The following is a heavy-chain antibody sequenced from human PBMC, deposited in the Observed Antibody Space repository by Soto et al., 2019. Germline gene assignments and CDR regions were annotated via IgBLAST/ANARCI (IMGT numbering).Heavy chain of an antibody. CDR1: GFTFSSYA. CDR3: AKDTERFGEFDP. Sequence: GGSLRLSCAASGFTFSSYAMTWVRQAPGKGLEWVSLISGSGGSTWYADSVKNRFAISRDNSENTLYLQMNNLRVEDTAVYYCAKDTERFGEFDPWGQGTLVTVSS. CDR2: ISGSGGST. D-gene: IGHD3-10*01. J-gene: IGHJ5*02. V-gene: IGHV3-23*01.